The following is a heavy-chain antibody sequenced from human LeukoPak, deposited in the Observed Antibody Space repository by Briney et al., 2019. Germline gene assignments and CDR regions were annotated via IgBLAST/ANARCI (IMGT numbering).Heavy chain of an antibody. V-gene: IGHV3-15*01. CDR3: TTDSNDIVVVVAATAWYFDY. D-gene: IGHD2-15*01. J-gene: IGHJ4*02. Sequence: PGGSLRLSCAASGFTFSNAWMSWVRQAPGKGLEWVGRIKSKTDGGTTDYAAPVKGRFTISRDDSKNTLYLQMNSLKTEDTAVYYCTTDSNDIVVVVAATAWYFDYWGQGTLVTVSS. CDR2: IKSKTDGGTT. CDR1: GFTFSNAW.